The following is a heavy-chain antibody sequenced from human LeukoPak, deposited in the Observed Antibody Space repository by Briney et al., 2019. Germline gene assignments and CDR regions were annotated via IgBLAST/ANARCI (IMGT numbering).Heavy chain of an antibody. Sequence: ASVKVSCKASGYTFTSYDINWVRQATGQGLEWMGWMNPNSGNTGYAQKFQGRVTMTRNTSISTAYMELSSLRSEDTAVYYCARGAGPTTSPNYYDSSGYYLWYFDYWGKGTLVTVSS. CDR1: GYTFTSYD. D-gene: IGHD3-22*01. CDR2: MNPNSGNT. V-gene: IGHV1-8*01. CDR3: ARGAGPTTSPNYYDSSGYYLWYFDY. J-gene: IGHJ4*02.